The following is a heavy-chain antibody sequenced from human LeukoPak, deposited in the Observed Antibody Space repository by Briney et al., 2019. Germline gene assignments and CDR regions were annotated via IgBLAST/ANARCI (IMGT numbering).Heavy chain of an antibody. Sequence: GGSLRLSCAASGFTFSDYYMSWIRQAPGKGLEWVSYISSSGSTIYYADSVKGRFTISRDNAKNSLYLQMNSLRAEDTAVYYCAREMATYTRGTNDHWGQGTLVTVSS. V-gene: IGHV3-11*04. CDR3: AREMATYTRGTNDH. D-gene: IGHD5-24*01. CDR1: GFTFSDYY. J-gene: IGHJ4*02. CDR2: ISSSGSTI.